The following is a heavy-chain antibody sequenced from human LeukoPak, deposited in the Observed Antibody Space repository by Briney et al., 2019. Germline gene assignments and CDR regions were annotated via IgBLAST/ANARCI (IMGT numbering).Heavy chain of an antibody. CDR1: GGSISSGSYY. D-gene: IGHD3-3*01. V-gene: IGHV4-61*02. Sequence: SQTLSLTCTVSGGSISSGSYYWCWIRQPAGKGLEWIGRIYTSESTNYNPSLKSRVTISVDTSKNQFSLKLSSVTAADTAVYYCAREGYDFWSGSRPYYYYMDVWGKGTTVTVSS. CDR2: IYTSEST. CDR3: AREGYDFWSGSRPYYYYMDV. J-gene: IGHJ6*03.